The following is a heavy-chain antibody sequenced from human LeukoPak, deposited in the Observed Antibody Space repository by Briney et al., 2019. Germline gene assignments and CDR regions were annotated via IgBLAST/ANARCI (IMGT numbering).Heavy chain of an antibody. D-gene: IGHD2-2*03. V-gene: IGHV3-23*01. J-gene: IGHJ6*03. CDR3: GTHGSAHYYMDV. CDR2: ISGSGSGT. Sequence: GGSLRLSCAASGFTFSSYGMSWVRQAPGKGLEWVSGISGSGSGTYYADSVKGRFTISRDNSKNTLHLQMNSLRAEDTAVYYCGTHGSAHYYMDVWGKGTTVTISS. CDR1: GFTFSSYG.